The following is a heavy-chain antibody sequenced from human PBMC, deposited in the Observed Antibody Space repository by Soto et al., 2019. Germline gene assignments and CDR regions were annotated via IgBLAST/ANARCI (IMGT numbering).Heavy chain of an antibody. CDR3: AREVQVHTPAFVY. Sequence: QVQLVQSGAEMKKPGSSVKVSCQSSGGTFNTYAMNWVRQAPGQGPEWMGDISPMFGAANYAPKFQGRVTITADEPTGTSYMQFSSLTSEDPALYFCAREVQVHTPAFVYWGQGTLVTVSS. V-gene: IGHV1-69*19. D-gene: IGHD3-10*01. J-gene: IGHJ4*02. CDR2: ISPMFGAA. CDR1: GGTFNTYA.